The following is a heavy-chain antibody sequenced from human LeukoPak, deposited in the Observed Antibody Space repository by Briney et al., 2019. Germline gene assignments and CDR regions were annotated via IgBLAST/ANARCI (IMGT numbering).Heavy chain of an antibody. CDR2: IYSGGST. Sequence: GGSLRLSCAASGFTVSSNYMSWVRQAPGKGLEWVSVIYSGGSTYYADSVKGRFTISRDNAKNSLYLQMNSLRAEDTAVYYCARSGNLWFGSSWFDPWGQGTLVTVSS. V-gene: IGHV3-53*01. CDR1: GFTVSSNY. D-gene: IGHD3-10*01. CDR3: ARSGNLWFGSSWFDP. J-gene: IGHJ5*02.